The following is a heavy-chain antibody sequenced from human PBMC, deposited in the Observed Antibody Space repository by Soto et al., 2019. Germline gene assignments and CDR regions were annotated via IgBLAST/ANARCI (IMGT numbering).Heavy chain of an antibody. V-gene: IGHV5-10-1*01. D-gene: IGHD3-22*01. Sequence: GESLKISCKGYGYSFAGYWITWVRQKPGKGLEWMGRIDPSDSQTYYSPSFRGHVTISVTKSITTVFLQWSSLRASDTAMYYCARQIYDSDTGPNFQYYFDSWGQGTPVTVSS. CDR1: GYSFAGYW. CDR3: ARQIYDSDTGPNFQYYFDS. CDR2: IDPSDSQT. J-gene: IGHJ4*02.